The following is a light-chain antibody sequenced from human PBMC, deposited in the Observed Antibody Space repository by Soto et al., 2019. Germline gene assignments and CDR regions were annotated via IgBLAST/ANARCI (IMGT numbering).Light chain of an antibody. V-gene: IGKV4-1*01. CDR1: QSVLYSSNNKNY. CDR3: RQSFTTPT. J-gene: IGKJ3*01. CDR2: WAS. Sequence: DIMITQSPDSVAVSLGEKATITCKSSQSVLYSSNNKNYLAWYKQKPGQPPKLLIYWASTRESGVPDRFSGSGSGTDFTLTIRSMKPDDFATEDHRQSFTTPTFCQGTKLDIK.